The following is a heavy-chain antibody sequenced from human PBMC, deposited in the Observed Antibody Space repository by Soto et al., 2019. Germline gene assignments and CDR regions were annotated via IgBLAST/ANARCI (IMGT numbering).Heavy chain of an antibody. D-gene: IGHD3-10*01. CDR2: ISYDGNNK. CDR1: GFTFSSYG. V-gene: IGHV3-30*18. CDR3: AKEFYYYSSGSYYIPFDY. J-gene: IGHJ4*02. Sequence: QVQLVESGGGVVQPGRSLRLSCAASGFTFSSYGMHWVRQAPGKGLEWVAIISYDGNNKYYADSVKGRFTISRDNSKNTLYLEMNSLRAEDTAMYYCAKEFYYYSSGSYYIPFDYWGQGTLVTVSS.